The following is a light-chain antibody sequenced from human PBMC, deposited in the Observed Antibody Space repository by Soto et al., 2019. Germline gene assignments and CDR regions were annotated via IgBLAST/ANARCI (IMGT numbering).Light chain of an antibody. V-gene: IGKV3-20*01. CDR3: QQYGSSTFT. CDR1: QSVSSSY. J-gene: IGKJ3*01. Sequence: EIVLTQSPGTLSLSPGERATLSCRASQSVSSSYLAWYQQKPGQAPRLLIYGASSRATGIPDRFSGSGSGTAFTLTISRLEPEDFAVYYCQQYGSSTFTFGPRTKVDIK. CDR2: GAS.